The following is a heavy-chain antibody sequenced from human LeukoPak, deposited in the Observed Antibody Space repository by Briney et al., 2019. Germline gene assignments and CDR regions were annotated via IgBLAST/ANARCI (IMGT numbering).Heavy chain of an antibody. J-gene: IGHJ4*02. D-gene: IGHD4-17*01. CDR1: GYTFTGYW. V-gene: IGHV5-51*01. Sequence: GESLKISCKGSGYTFTGYWIGWVRQMPGKGLEWVAFIYPGDSETRYSPSFQGQVTISVDKSINTAYLQWSSLKASDTAMYYCARHAVYGDYAASRTFYFDSWGPGTLVTVSS. CDR2: IYPGDSET. CDR3: ARHAVYGDYAASRTFYFDS.